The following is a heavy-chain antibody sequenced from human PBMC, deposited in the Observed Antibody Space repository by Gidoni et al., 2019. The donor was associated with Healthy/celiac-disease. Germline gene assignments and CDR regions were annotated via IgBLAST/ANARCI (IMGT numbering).Heavy chain of an antibody. J-gene: IGHJ6*02. CDR3: ARGGSYTDYYYYGMDV. CDR1: GCTFSSYA. Sequence: QVQLVQSGAEVTKPGSSVTVSCKASGCTFSSYAISWVRQAPGQGLEWMGGIIPIFGTANYAKKFQGRVTITADESTSTAYMERSSLRSEDTAVYYCARGGSYTDYYYYGMDVWGQGTTVTVSS. D-gene: IGHD1-26*01. V-gene: IGHV1-69*01. CDR2: IIPIFGTA.